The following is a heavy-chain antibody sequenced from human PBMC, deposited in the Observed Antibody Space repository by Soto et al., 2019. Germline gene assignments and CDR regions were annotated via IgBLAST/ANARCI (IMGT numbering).Heavy chain of an antibody. J-gene: IGHJ4*02. V-gene: IGHV1-18*01. CDR2: SSAYNGNT. CDR3: ALRRLRDSMDFDY. CDR1: GYSFTSSG. D-gene: IGHD3-22*01. Sequence: ASVKVSCKDSGYSFTSSGISRVRQAPGQGLEWMGWSSAYNGNTNYAQKLQGRVTMTTDTSTSTAYMELRSLRSDDTAVYYCALRRLRDSMDFDYWGQGTQVTVSS.